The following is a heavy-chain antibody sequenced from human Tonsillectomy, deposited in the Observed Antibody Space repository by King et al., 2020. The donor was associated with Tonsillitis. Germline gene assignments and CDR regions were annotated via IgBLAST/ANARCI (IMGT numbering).Heavy chain of an antibody. CDR3: AKGQLWGTDAFDI. V-gene: IGHV3-23*03. D-gene: IGHD5-18*01. Sequence: VQLVESGGGLVQPGGSLRLSCAASGFTFSSYAMSWVRQAPGKGLELVSVIYSGGSSTYYADSVKGRFTISRDNSKNTLYLQMNSLRAEDTAVHYCAKGQLWGTDAFDIWGQGTMVTVSS. CDR2: IYSGGSST. CDR1: GFTFSSYA. J-gene: IGHJ3*02.